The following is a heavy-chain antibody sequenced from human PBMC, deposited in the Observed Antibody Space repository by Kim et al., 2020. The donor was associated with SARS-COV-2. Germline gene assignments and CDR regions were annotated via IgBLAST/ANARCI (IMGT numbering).Heavy chain of an antibody. V-gene: IGHV3-43*01. CDR1: GFTFDDYT. J-gene: IGHJ3*02. CDR3: AKGGWLLSYDAFDI. CDR2: ISWDGGST. D-gene: IGHD3-9*01. Sequence: GGSLRLSCAASGFTFDDYTMHWVRQAPGKGLEWVSLISWDGGSTYYADSVKGRFTISRDNSKNSLYLQMNSLRTEDTALYYCAKGGWLLSYDAFDIWGQGTMVTVSS.